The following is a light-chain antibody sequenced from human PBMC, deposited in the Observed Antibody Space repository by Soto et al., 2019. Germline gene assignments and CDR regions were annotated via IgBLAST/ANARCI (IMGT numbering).Light chain of an antibody. J-gene: IGKJ2*01. V-gene: IGKV1-9*01. CDR1: QGVMNS. Sequence: IQVTQSPSILSASVGDRVTITCRTSQGVMNSFAWYQQKSGKAPRLLIYSISSLKSGVPSRFSGSGSRAESNLPISGLQPEDFATYYCKRLYTYPHTFGLGTQLQ. CDR2: SIS. CDR3: KRLYTYPHT.